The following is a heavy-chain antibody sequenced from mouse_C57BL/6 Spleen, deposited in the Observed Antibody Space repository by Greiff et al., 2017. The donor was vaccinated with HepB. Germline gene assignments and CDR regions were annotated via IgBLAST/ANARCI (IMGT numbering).Heavy chain of an antibody. Sequence: VQGVESGPELVKPGASVKISCKASGYAFSSSWMNWVKQRPGKGLEWIGRIYPGDGDTNYNGKFKGKATLTADKSSSTAYMQLSSLTSEDSAVYFCARPYYDYDVGYFDVWGTGTTVTVSS. J-gene: IGHJ1*03. D-gene: IGHD2-4*01. CDR1: GYAFSSSW. CDR2: IYPGDGDT. V-gene: IGHV1-82*01. CDR3: ARPYYDYDVGYFDV.